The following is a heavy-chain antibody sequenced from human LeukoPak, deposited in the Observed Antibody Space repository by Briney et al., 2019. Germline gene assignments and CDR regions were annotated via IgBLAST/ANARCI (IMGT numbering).Heavy chain of an antibody. CDR3: TRGVNSMFRGIGLDY. J-gene: IGHJ4*02. Sequence: ASVKVSCKASGYTFTHYYIHWVRQAPGQGLEWMGWINPNTDDTKSSQNFQGRVTMTRDTSISTAYMELSRLRSDDTALYYCTRGVNSMFRGIGLDYWGQGTLVTVSS. CDR2: INPNTDDT. V-gene: IGHV1-2*02. D-gene: IGHD3-10*01. CDR1: GYTFTHYY.